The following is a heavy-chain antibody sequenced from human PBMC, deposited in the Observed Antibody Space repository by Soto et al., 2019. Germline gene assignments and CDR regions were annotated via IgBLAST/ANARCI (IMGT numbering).Heavy chain of an antibody. CDR3: ARERATYIGFDP. CDR1: GFSFNSFG. CDR2: INLDGTEK. V-gene: IGHV3-7*01. D-gene: IGHD3-16*01. J-gene: IGHJ5*02. Sequence: EVQLVESGGGLVQPGGSLSLSCAASGFSFNSFGIPWVRQVPGKGLEWVAKINLDGTEKYKADSVRGRFTISKDNAKNSLHLQMNNLRAEDTALYYCARERATYIGFDPWGQGTLVTVSS.